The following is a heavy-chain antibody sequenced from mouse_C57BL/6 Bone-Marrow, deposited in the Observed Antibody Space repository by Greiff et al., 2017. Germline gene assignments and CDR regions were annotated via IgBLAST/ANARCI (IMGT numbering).Heavy chain of an antibody. CDR3: AREYDGYYYAMDY. CDR1: GFTFSSYT. V-gene: IGHV5-9*01. CDR2: ISGGGGNT. D-gene: IGHD2-3*01. J-gene: IGHJ4*01. Sequence: EVQGVESGGGLVKPGGSLKLSCAASGFTFSSYTMSWVRQTPEKRLEWVATISGGGGNTYYPDSVKGRFTISRDNAKNTRYLQMSSLRSEDTAFYYCAREYDGYYYAMDYWGQGTSVTVSS.